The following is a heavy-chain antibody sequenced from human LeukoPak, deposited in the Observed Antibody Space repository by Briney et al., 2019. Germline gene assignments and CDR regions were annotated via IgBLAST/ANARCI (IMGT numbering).Heavy chain of an antibody. CDR3: ARGTTHLWFGEGGNALDI. CDR1: GYTFTGCY. CDR2: LNPNSGDT. D-gene: IGHD3-10*01. V-gene: IGHV1-2*02. Sequence: ASVKVSCKASGYTFTGCYMHWVRQAPGQGLEWMGWLNPNSGDTKDALKFQGRVTMTRDTSINTAYMELSRLTSDDTAVYYCARGTTHLWFGEGGNALDIWGQGTMVTVSS. J-gene: IGHJ3*02.